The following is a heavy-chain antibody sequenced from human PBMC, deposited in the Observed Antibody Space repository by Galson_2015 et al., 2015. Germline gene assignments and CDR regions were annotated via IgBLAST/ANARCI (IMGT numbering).Heavy chain of an antibody. CDR2: ISASGGGT. Sequence: SLRLSCAASGFTFTNYAMSWVRQAPGKGLEWVSTISASGGGTYYADSVKGRFTISRDSSENKLYLQMNSLRAEDTALYYCAKGNGYSASGPLDYWGQGTLVTVSS. D-gene: IGHD5-12*01. CDR3: AKGNGYSASGPLDY. CDR1: GFTFTNYA. V-gene: IGHV3-23*01. J-gene: IGHJ4*02.